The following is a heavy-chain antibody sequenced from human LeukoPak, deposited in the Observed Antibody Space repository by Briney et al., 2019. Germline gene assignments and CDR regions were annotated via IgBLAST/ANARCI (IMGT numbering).Heavy chain of an antibody. Sequence: GGSLRLSCAASGFTFSSYSMNWVRQAPGKGLEWVSSISSSSSYIYYADSVKGRFTISRDNAKNSPYLQMNSLRAEDTAVYYCARDVGGVGGYWGQGTLVTVSS. D-gene: IGHD2-15*01. J-gene: IGHJ4*02. CDR3: ARDVGGVGGY. CDR1: GFTFSSYS. CDR2: ISSSSSYI. V-gene: IGHV3-21*01.